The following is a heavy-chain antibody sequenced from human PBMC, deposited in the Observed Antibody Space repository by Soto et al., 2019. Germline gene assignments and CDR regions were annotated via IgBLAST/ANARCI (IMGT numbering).Heavy chain of an antibody. CDR2: IWYDGSNT. V-gene: IGHV3-33*01. CDR3: VRDLLGSGGHFDY. J-gene: IGHJ4*02. Sequence: GGSLRLSCAASGFIFSSFGMHWVRQAPGNGLEWVAHIWYDGSNTYYADSVKGPCTIPRDNSRNTLYLQMNSLRAEDTAVYHCVRDLLGSGGHFDYWGEGTPVTVSS. D-gene: IGHD7-27*01. CDR1: GFIFSSFG.